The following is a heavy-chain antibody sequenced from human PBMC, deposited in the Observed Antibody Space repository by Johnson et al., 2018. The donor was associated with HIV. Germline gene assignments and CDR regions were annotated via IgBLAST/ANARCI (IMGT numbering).Heavy chain of an antibody. J-gene: IGHJ3*02. CDR2: IWPDGSNR. V-gene: IGHV3-33*01. CDR1: GLSLSAYG. CDR3: ARACRDGYTCDAFDI. D-gene: IGHD5-24*01. Sequence: QVQLVESGGGVVQPGRSLRLSCAASGLSLSAYGLHWVRQAPGKGLEWLAVIWPDGSNRFYADSVKGRFTISRDNSKNTLSLQMNNLRAEDTAVFYCARACRDGYTCDAFDIWGQGTMVTVSS.